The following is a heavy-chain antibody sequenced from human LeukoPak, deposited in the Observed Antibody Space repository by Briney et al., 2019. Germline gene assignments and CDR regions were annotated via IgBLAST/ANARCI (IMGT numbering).Heavy chain of an antibody. D-gene: IGHD2-15*01. V-gene: IGHV3-23*01. Sequence: PGGSLRLSCEASGFSFRTYTMSWVRLAPGKGLEWVSSISGSGDNAFYADSVKGRFALSRDNSKNTLLLQMNSLRADDAAIYFCAKSDCSGPTCYSGLDSSGQGTLVSVSS. J-gene: IGHJ4*02. CDR3: AKSDCSGPTCYSGLDS. CDR1: GFSFRTYT. CDR2: ISGSGDNA.